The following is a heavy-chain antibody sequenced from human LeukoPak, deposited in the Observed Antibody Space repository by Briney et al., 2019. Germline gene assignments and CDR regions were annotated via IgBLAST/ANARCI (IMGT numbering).Heavy chain of an antibody. CDR3: ARANY. J-gene: IGHJ4*02. Sequence: QAGGSLRLSCAASGFTFGNSWMSWVRQAPGKGLEWVANIKQDGSEKYYVDSVKGRFTISGDNAKNSLYLQMNSLRADDTAVYYCARANYWGQGTLVTVSS. CDR2: IKQDGSEK. CDR1: GFTFGNSW. V-gene: IGHV3-7*01.